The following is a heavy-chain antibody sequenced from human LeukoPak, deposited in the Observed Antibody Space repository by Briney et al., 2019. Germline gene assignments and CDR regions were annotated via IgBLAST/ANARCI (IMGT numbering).Heavy chain of an antibody. CDR3: ARRALAAAVFDY. CDR2: INHSGST. Sequence: GSLRLSCAASGFTFSSYWMSWVRQPPGKGLEWIGEINHSGSTNYNPSLKSRVTISVDTSKNQFSLKLSSVTAADTAVYYCARRALAAAVFDYWGQGTLVTVSS. CDR1: GFTFSSYW. V-gene: IGHV4-34*08. J-gene: IGHJ4*02. D-gene: IGHD6-13*01.